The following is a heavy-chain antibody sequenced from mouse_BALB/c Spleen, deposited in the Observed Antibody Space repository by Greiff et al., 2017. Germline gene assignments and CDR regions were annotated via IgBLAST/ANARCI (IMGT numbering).Heavy chain of an antibody. CDR1: GYAFSSSW. Sequence: VMLVESGPELVKPGASVKISCKASGYAFSSSWMNWVKQRPGQGLEWIGRIYPGDGDTNYNGKFKGKATFTADTSSNTAYMQLSSLTSEDSAVYYCARGSRFYAMDYWGQGTSVTVSS. CDR3: ARGSRFYAMDY. J-gene: IGHJ4*01. CDR2: IYPGDGDT. V-gene: IGHV1-82*01. D-gene: IGHD1-1*02.